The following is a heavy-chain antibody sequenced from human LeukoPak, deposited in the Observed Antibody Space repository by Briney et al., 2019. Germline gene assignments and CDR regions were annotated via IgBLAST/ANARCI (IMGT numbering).Heavy chain of an antibody. CDR3: AKDLGITMIRGAMEFDP. CDR2: IRYDGSNE. CDR1: GFTFSSYG. V-gene: IGHV3-30*02. Sequence: GGSLRLSCAASGFTFSSYGMHWVRQVPGKGLEWVAYIRYDGSNEYNRDSVKGRLTISRDNSKNMVYLQMNSLRADDTAVYYCAKDLGITMIRGAMEFDPWAQGTLVTVSS. J-gene: IGHJ5*02. D-gene: IGHD3-10*01.